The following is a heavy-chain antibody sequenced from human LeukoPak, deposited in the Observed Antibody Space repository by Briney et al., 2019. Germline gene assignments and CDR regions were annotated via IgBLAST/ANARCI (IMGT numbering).Heavy chain of an antibody. D-gene: IGHD2-8*01. V-gene: IGHV1-58*01. J-gene: IGHJ3*01. CDR1: GFTFTSSA. CDR2: IVVRSGNT. Sequence: SVKVSCKASGFTFTSSAVQWVRQARGQRLEWIGWIVVRSGNTNYAHKFQERVTITRDMSTSTAYLQLSSLRSEDTAGYYCASGNEVTLEGFALWGQGTMVSVSA. CDR3: ASGNEVTLEGFAL.